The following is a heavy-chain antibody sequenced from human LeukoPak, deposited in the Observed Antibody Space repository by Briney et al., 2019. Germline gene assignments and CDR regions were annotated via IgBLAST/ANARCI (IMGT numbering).Heavy chain of an antibody. D-gene: IGHD5-18*01. Sequence: PSETLSLTCTVSSGSINSYYWSWIRQPPGKGLEWIAGIYYNGSPNYNPSFKSRVTISVDMSKNQFSLKVSSVTAADTAVYYRARDLTAMVHDAFDIWGQGTMVTVSS. CDR1: SGSINSYY. CDR2: IYYNGSP. V-gene: IGHV4-59*01. CDR3: ARDLTAMVHDAFDI. J-gene: IGHJ3*02.